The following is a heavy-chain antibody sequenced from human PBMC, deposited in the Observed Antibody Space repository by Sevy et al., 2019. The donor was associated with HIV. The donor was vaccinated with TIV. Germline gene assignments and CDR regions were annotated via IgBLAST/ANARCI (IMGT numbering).Heavy chain of an antibody. V-gene: IGHV1-18*01. J-gene: IGHJ5*02. CDR3: ARDLGYCSSTSCYRWFDP. Sequence: ASVKVSCKASGSTFTSYGISWVRQAPGQGLEWMGWISAYNGNTNYALKLQGRVTMTTDTSTSTAYMELRSLRSDDTAVYYCARDLGYCSSTSCYRWFDPWGQGTLVTVSS. CDR1: GSTFTSYG. CDR2: ISAYNGNT. D-gene: IGHD2-2*02.